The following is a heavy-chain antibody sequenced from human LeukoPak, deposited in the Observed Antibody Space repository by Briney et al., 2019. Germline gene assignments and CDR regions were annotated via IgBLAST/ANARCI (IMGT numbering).Heavy chain of an antibody. Sequence: GGSLRLSCVASGFIFSSFGLHWARQAPGKGLEWVTFIRYDGSSKYYADSVKGRFTISRDISRKTLYLEMNSLRPDDTAVYYCAKISSHWGQGTLVTVSS. D-gene: IGHD3-3*02. J-gene: IGHJ4*02. CDR2: IRYDGSSK. CDR1: GFIFSSFG. V-gene: IGHV3-30*02. CDR3: AKISSH.